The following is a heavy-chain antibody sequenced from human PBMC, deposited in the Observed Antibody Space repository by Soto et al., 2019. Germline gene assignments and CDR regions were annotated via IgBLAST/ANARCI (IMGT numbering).Heavy chain of an antibody. D-gene: IGHD5-12*01. CDR3: VRAAGYSGNDYVYYYGMDV. Sequence: QAQLVESGGGVVQPGRSLRLSCAASGFTFRNYGMHWVRQAPAKGLEWVALVWYDGGNKNYVDSVKGRFTISRDNSKKTLYLQINSLRDEDTAVYYCVRAAGYSGNDYVYYYGMDVCGQGTTVTVSS. J-gene: IGHJ6*02. CDR1: GFTFRNYG. CDR2: VWYDGGNK. V-gene: IGHV3-33*01.